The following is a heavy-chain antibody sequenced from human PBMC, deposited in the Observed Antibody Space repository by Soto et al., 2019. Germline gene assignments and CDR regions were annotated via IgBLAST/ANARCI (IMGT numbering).Heavy chain of an antibody. V-gene: IGHV3-23*01. CDR1: GFTFSSYA. CDR3: AKSKFMVRGAPHGSDI. D-gene: IGHD3-10*01. Sequence: EVQLLESGGGLVQPGGSLRLSCAASGFTFSSYAMSWVRQAPGKGLEWVSAISGSGGSTYYADSVKGRFTISRDNSKKTLYLQMNSLRAEDTAVYYCAKSKFMVRGAPHGSDIWGQGTMVTVSS. CDR2: ISGSGGST. J-gene: IGHJ3*02.